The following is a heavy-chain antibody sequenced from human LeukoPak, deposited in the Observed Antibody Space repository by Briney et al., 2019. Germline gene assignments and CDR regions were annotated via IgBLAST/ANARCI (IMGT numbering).Heavy chain of an antibody. V-gene: IGHV3-7*01. Sequence: PGGALRLSCAASVCTFSRYWMSGVGQAPGRGRECVANIKEDGTEKYYVDSVKGRFTISRDNAENSLFLQMNSLRAEDTAVYFCARDWLAGNPYHAFDLWGKGTMVTVSS. J-gene: IGHJ3*01. CDR1: VCTFSRYW. CDR2: IKEDGTEK. D-gene: IGHD3-22*01. CDR3: ARDWLAGNPYHAFDL.